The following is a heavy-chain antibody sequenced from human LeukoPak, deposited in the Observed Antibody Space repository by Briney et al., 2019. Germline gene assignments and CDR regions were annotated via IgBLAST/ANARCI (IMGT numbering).Heavy chain of an antibody. Sequence: GGSLRLSCVASGSGFTFGNFGLSWVRQAPGRGLEWLSGISGSGHYTYYANSVKGRFTISRDNSKNTLYIQMNSLRAEDTAVYYCAKDGSWGDCHFYFYMDVWGKGTTVTVSS. CDR3: AKDGSWGDCHFYFYMDV. CDR1: GSGFTFGNFG. CDR2: ISGSGHYT. J-gene: IGHJ6*03. V-gene: IGHV3-23*01. D-gene: IGHD2-21*02.